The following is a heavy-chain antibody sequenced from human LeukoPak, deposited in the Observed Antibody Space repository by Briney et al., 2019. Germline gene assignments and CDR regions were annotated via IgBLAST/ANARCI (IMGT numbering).Heavy chain of an antibody. CDR2: ISYDGSNK. Sequence: GGSLRLSCAASGFTFSSYGMHWVRQAPGKGLEWVAVISYDGSNKYYADSVKGRFTISRDNSKNTLYLQMNSLRAEDTAVYYCAKDGKLVGFGELIDYWGQGTLVTVSS. J-gene: IGHJ4*02. V-gene: IGHV3-30*18. CDR3: AKDGKLVGFGELIDY. D-gene: IGHD3-10*01. CDR1: GFTFSSYG.